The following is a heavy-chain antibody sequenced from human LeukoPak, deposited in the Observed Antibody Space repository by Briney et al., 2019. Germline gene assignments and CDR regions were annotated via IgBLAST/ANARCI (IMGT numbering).Heavy chain of an antibody. V-gene: IGHV4-4*02. J-gene: IGHJ4*02. D-gene: IGHD3-22*01. Sequence: SGTLSLTCGVSGGSISSSYWWSWVRQPPGKGLEWIGEIYHSGSTNYNPSLKSRVTISMDKSKNQFSLNLSSVTAADMAVYYCARGDHYDSSGTRYGLDYWGQGTLVTVSS. CDR1: GGSISSSYW. CDR3: ARGDHYDSSGTRYGLDY. CDR2: IYHSGST.